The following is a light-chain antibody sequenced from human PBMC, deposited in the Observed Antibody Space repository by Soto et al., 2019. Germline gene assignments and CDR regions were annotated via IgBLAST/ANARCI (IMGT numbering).Light chain of an antibody. Sequence: DIQMTQSPSTLSASVGDRVTITCRASQSISSWLAWYQQKPGKAPKLLIYKASSLETGVPSRFSGSASGTEYTLTSSSLQPDDFATYYCQQYNSYSPWTFGQGTKVEIK. CDR2: KAS. CDR1: QSISSW. V-gene: IGKV1-5*03. CDR3: QQYNSYSPWT. J-gene: IGKJ1*01.